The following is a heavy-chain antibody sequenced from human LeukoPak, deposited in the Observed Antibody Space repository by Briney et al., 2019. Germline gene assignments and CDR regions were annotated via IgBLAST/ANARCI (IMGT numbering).Heavy chain of an antibody. D-gene: IGHD5-18*01. J-gene: IGHJ4*02. CDR1: GFTFSSYW. V-gene: IGHV3-30-3*01. CDR2: ISYDGSNK. Sequence: GGSLRLSCAASGFTFSSYWMSWVRQAPGKGLEWVAVISYDGSNKYYADSVKGRFTISRDNSKNTLYLQMNSLRAEDTAVYYCARDPGKYSYGSADYWGQGTLVTVSS. CDR3: ARDPGKYSYGSADY.